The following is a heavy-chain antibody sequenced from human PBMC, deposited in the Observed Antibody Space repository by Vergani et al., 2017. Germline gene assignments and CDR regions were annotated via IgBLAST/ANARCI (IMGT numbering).Heavy chain of an antibody. CDR3: ARRPSGDCSGGSCYSVLGFWFDP. V-gene: IGHV5-10-1*03. D-gene: IGHD2-15*01. Sequence: EVQLVQSGAEVKKPGESLRISCKGSGYSFTSYWISWVRQMPGKGLEWMGRIDPSDSYTNYSPSFQGHVTISADKSISTAYLQWSSLKASDTAMYYCARRPSGDCSGGSCYSVLGFWFDPWGQGTLVTVSS. CDR2: IDPSDSYT. CDR1: GYSFTSYW. J-gene: IGHJ5*02.